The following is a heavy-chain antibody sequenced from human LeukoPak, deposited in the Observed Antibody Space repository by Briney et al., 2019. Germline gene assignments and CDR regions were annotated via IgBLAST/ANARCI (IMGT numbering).Heavy chain of an antibody. Sequence: SETLTLTCAASGYTFSRYYWSWIRQPPGKGLEWIGEINHSGSTNYNPYLKSRVTISVDESKNQFSLRLSSVTAADTAVFYCGGGCFYCGGECNIDYSGQGALVTVSS. D-gene: IGHD2-21*01. CDR3: GGGCFYCGGECNIDY. J-gene: IGHJ4*02. V-gene: IGHV4-34*01. CDR2: INHSGST. CDR1: GYTFSRYY.